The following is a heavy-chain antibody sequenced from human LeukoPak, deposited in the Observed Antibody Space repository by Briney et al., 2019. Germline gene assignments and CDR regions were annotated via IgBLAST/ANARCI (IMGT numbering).Heavy chain of an antibody. Sequence: SVKVSCKASGGTFSSYAISWVRQAPGQGLEWMGRIIPIFGTANYAQKFQGRVTITTDESTSTAYMELSSLRSEDTAVYYCARAGDYGDYEGDYWGQGTLVTVSS. V-gene: IGHV1-69*05. D-gene: IGHD4-17*01. CDR2: IIPIFGTA. CDR1: GGTFSSYA. CDR3: ARAGDYGDYEGDY. J-gene: IGHJ4*02.